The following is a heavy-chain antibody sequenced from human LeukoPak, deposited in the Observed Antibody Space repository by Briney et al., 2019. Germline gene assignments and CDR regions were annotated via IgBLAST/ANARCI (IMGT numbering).Heavy chain of an antibody. Sequence: GGSLRLSCAASGFTFSSYGMSWVRQAPGKGLEWVSAISGSGGSTYYADSVKGRFTISRDNSKNTLYLQMNSLRAEDTAVYYCAKSPGYSSSWYDYWGQGTLVTVSS. CDR3: AKSPGYSSSWYDY. CDR1: GFTFSSYG. CDR2: ISGSGGST. V-gene: IGHV3-23*01. J-gene: IGHJ4*02. D-gene: IGHD6-13*01.